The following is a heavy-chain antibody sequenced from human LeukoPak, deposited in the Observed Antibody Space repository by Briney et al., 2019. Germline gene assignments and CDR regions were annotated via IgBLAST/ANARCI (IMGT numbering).Heavy chain of an antibody. Sequence: SETLSLTCAVSGGSLSGYYWTWIRQPPGKGLEWIGEINHSGSTNYNPSLKSRVTISVDTSKNQFSLKLSSVTAADVAVYYCARGSYYYYYDSSGYEGTGFDYWGQGTLVTVSS. CDR1: GGSLSGYY. J-gene: IGHJ4*02. V-gene: IGHV4-34*01. CDR3: ARGSYYYYYDSSGYEGTGFDY. D-gene: IGHD3-22*01. CDR2: INHSGST.